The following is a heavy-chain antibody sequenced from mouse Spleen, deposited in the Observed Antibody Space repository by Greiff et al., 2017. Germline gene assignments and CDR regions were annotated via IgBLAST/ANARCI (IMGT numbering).Heavy chain of an antibody. CDR3: ARHLDYYGSSSYWYFDV. V-gene: IGHV5-9-3*01. D-gene: IGHD1-1*01. CDR2: ISRGGSYT. CDR1: GFTFSSYA. Sequence: EVKLVESGGGLVKPGGSLKLSCAASGFTFSSYAMSWVRQTPEKRLAWVATISRGGSYTYYPDSVKGRFTISRDNAKNTLYLQMSSLRSEDTAMYYCARHLDYYGSSSYWYFDVWGAGTTVTVSS. J-gene: IGHJ1*01.